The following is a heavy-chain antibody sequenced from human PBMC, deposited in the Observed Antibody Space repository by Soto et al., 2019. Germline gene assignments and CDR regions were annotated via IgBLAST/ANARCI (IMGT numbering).Heavy chain of an antibody. CDR2: ISADNINT. V-gene: IGHV1-18*01. D-gene: IGHD5-18*01. Sequence: QAQLVQSGAEVKKPGASVKVSCKASGYTFYSHSISWVRQAPGQGLEWMGRISADNINTKYAQKFRGRVTMTTDTSTSTVYMELRNLRSDDTAVYYCARCIQEGYYYGMDVWGQGTTVTVSS. J-gene: IGHJ6*02. CDR1: GYTFYSHS. CDR3: ARCIQEGYYYGMDV.